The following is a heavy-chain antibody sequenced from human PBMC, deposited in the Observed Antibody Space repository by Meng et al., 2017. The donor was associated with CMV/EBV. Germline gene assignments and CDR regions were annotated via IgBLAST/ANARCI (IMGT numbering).Heavy chain of an antibody. CDR2: IYYSGST. CDR1: GGSISSSSYY. CDR3: ARVNVVVPAAISFDS. D-gene: IGHD2-2*02. Sequence: SETLSLTCTVSGGSISSSSYYWGWIRQPPGKGLEWIGSIYYSGSTSYNPSLKSRVTISVDTSKNQFSLKLSSVTAADTAVYYCARVNVVVPAAISFDSWGQGTLVTVSS. V-gene: IGHV4-39*07. J-gene: IGHJ4*02.